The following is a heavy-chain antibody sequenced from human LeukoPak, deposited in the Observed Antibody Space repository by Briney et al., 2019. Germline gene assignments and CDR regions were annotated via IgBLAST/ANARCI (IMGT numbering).Heavy chain of an antibody. CDR1: GGSISSYY. Sequence: PSDTLSLTCTVAGGSISSYYWSWIRQPAGGGLEWIGRIYTRGSTNYNPSLKSRVTMSVDTSKNQFSLKLSSVTAADTAVYYCARDSGYWDYYMDVWGKGTTVTVSS. CDR2: IYTRGST. D-gene: IGHD6-13*01. CDR3: ARDSGYWDYYMDV. V-gene: IGHV4-4*07. J-gene: IGHJ6*03.